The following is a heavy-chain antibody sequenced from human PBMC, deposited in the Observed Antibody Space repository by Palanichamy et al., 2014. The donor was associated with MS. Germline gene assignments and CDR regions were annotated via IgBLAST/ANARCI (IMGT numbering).Heavy chain of an antibody. D-gene: IGHD2-21*01. CDR2: VNHRGGA. CDR1: GGSLSGYY. CDR3: ARGPVCDGLSCAVDH. J-gene: IGHJ4*02. V-gene: IGHV4-34*01. Sequence: VQLKQWGAGLLKPSETLSLTCTVYGGSLSGYYWTWIRQPPGKGLEWIGEVNHRGGANYNPSLKSRVTISADTSKNQVSLKLTSLTAADTAVYYCARGPVCDGLSCAVDHWGQGTLVTVSS.